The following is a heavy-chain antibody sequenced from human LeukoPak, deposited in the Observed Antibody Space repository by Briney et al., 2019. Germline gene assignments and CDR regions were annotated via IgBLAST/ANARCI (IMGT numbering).Heavy chain of an antibody. CDR3: AREGLYCSGGSCYWYYYYGMDV. CDR2: MNPNSGNT. V-gene: IGHV1-8*02. CDR1: GGTFSSYA. J-gene: IGHJ6*02. D-gene: IGHD2-15*01. Sequence: GASVKVSCKASGGTFSSYAISWVRQATGQGLEWMGWMNPNSGNTGYAQKFQGRVTMTRNTSISTAYMELSSLRSEDTAVYYCAREGLYCSGGSCYWYYYYGMDVWGQGTTVTVSS.